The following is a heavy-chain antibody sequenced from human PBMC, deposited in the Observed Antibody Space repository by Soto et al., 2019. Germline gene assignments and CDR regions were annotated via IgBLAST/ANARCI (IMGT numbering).Heavy chain of an antibody. CDR1: GGSIRSYY. D-gene: IGHD3-10*01. J-gene: IGHJ4*02. V-gene: IGHV4-59*01. Sequence: SETLSLTCTVSGGSIRSYYWSWIRQPPGKGLEWIGYIYYSGSTNYNPSLKSRVTISVDTSKNQFSLKLSSVTAADTAVYYCARSYYYGSGSYYFDYWGQGTLVTVSS. CDR2: IYYSGST. CDR3: ARSYYYGSGSYYFDY.